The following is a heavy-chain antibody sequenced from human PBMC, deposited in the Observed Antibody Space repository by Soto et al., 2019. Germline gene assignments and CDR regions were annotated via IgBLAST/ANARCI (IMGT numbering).Heavy chain of an antibody. Sequence: SETLSLTCAVAGGSNSSGGYSWSWIRQPPGKGLEWIGYIYHSGSTNYNPSLKSRVTISVDTSKNQFSLKLSSVTAADTAVYYCARAYGGYADYRGQGALVTVSS. V-gene: IGHV4-30-2*01. CDR3: ARAYGGYADY. D-gene: IGHD5-12*01. J-gene: IGHJ4*02. CDR2: IYHSGST. CDR1: GGSNSSGGYS.